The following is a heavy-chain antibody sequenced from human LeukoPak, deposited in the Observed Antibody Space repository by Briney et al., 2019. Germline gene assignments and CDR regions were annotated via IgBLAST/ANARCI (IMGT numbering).Heavy chain of an antibody. CDR3: ARGLRDILTGYPLDAFDI. Sequence: ASVKVSCKASGYTFTGYYMHWVRQAPGQGLEWMGWINPNSGGTNYAQKFQGWVTMTRDTSISTAYMELSRLRSDDTAVYYCARGLRDILTGYPLDAFDIWGQGTMVTVPS. CDR2: INPNSGGT. D-gene: IGHD3-9*01. CDR1: GYTFTGYY. J-gene: IGHJ3*02. V-gene: IGHV1-2*04.